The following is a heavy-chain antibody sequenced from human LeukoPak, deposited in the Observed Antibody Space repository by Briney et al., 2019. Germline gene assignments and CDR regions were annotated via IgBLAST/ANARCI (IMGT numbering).Heavy chain of an antibody. CDR3: ARHGGWYFDS. V-gene: IGHV4-34*01. Sequence: KPSETLSLTCAVYGGSFSGYYWSWIRQPPGKGLEWIGEIYYSGNTKYSPSLKNRVTISVDTSKNQVSLNLGSVTAGDTAVYFCARHGGWYFDSWGQGILVTVSS. CDR2: IYYSGNT. J-gene: IGHJ4*02. D-gene: IGHD6-19*01. CDR1: GGSFSGYY.